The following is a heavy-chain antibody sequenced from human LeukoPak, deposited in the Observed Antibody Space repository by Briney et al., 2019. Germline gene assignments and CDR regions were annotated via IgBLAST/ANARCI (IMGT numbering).Heavy chain of an antibody. CDR2: ISDRGGTT. J-gene: IGHJ4*02. CDR3: AKVTSAGSCYQSDY. Sequence: GESLRLSCAASGFTFSSYAMAWVRQAPGKGLEWVSGISDRGGTTYYADSVEGRFTISRDNSKNTLYLQMNNLGAEYTAVYYCAKVTSAGSCYQSDYWGQGTLVTVSS. D-gene: IGHD2-15*01. V-gene: IGHV3-23*01. CDR1: GFTFSSYA.